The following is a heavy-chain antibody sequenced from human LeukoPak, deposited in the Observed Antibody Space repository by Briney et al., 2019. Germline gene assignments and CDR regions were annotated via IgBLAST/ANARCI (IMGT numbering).Heavy chain of an antibody. D-gene: IGHD3-3*01. CDR1: GGSISSGGYY. Sequence: SETLSLTCTVSGGSISSGGYYWSWIRQHPGKGLEWIGYNTYYNPSLKSQVTISLDTSKNQFSLKLSSVTAADTAVYFCARAILTPSGYVWHFDLWGRGTLVTVSS. J-gene: IGHJ2*01. CDR2: NT. V-gene: IGHV4-31*01. CDR3: ARAILTPSGYVWHFDL.